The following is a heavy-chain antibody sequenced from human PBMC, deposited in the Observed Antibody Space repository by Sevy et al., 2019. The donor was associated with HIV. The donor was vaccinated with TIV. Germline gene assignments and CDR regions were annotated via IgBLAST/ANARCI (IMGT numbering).Heavy chain of an antibody. CDR3: ARGLIRSGYNYFDY. D-gene: IGHD3-22*01. V-gene: IGHV3-21*01. CDR2: ISSSSSYI. Sequence: GGYLRLSCAASGFTFSSYSMNWVRQAPGKGLEWVSSISSSSSYIYYADSVKGRFTISRDNAKNSLYLQMNSLRVEDTAVYYCARGLIRSGYNYFDYWGHGTLVTVSS. J-gene: IGHJ4*01. CDR1: GFTFSSYS.